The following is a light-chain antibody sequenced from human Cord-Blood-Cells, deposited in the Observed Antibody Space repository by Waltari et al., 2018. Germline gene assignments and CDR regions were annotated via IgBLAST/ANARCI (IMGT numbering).Light chain of an antibody. V-gene: IGLV2-14*01. CDR3: SSYTSSSTVV. Sequence: QSALTQPASVSGSPGQSISISCPGTSSDVGGYNYLSWYQQHPGKAPKLMIYDLSKRPSGVSNRFSGSKSGNTASLTISGLQDEDEADYYCSSYTSSSTVVFGGGTKLTVL. J-gene: IGLJ2*01. CDR2: DLS. CDR1: SSDVGGYNY.